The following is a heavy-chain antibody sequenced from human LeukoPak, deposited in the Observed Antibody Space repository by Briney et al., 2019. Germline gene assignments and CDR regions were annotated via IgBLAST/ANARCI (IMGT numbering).Heavy chain of an antibody. Sequence: SETLSLTCAVYGGSFSGYYWSWIRQPPGKGLEWIGEINHSGSTNYNPSLKSRVTISVDTSKNQFSLKLSSVTAADTAVYYCARDEFPDTFDIWGLGTMVTVSS. D-gene: IGHD3-10*01. CDR2: INHSGST. CDR3: ARDEFPDTFDI. CDR1: GGSFSGYY. V-gene: IGHV4-34*01. J-gene: IGHJ3*02.